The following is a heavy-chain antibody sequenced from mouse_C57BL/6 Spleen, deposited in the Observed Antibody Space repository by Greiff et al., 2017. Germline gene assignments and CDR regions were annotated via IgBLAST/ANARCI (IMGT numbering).Heavy chain of an antibody. CDR3: ARVYYGSSYVDWYFDV. CDR2: ISYDGSN. J-gene: IGHJ1*03. V-gene: IGHV3-6*01. CDR1: GYSITSGYY. Sequence: EVKLMESGPGLVKPSQSLSLTCSVTGYSITSGYYWNWIRQFPGNKLEWMGYISYDGSNNYNPSLKNRISITRDTSKNQFFLKLNSVPTEDTATYYCARVYYGSSYVDWYFDVWGTGTTVTVSS. D-gene: IGHD1-1*01.